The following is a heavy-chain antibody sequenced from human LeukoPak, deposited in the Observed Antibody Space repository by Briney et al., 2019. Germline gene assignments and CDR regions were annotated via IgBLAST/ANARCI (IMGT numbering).Heavy chain of an antibody. CDR1: GFTFSSYG. CDR2: ISGSGGST. CDR3: ARVNFDSGRAWFDP. J-gene: IGHJ5*02. V-gene: IGHV3-23*01. Sequence: GGSLRLSCAASGFTFSSYGMSWVRQAPGKGLEWVSAISGSGGSTYYADSVKGRFTISRDNSKNSLSLQRSSLRGQDRALYYCARVNFDSGRAWFDPWGQGTLVTVSS. D-gene: IGHD3-10*01.